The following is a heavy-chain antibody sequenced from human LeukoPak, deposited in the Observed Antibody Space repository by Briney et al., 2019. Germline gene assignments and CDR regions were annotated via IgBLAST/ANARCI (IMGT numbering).Heavy chain of an antibody. Sequence: RGSLRLSCAASGFTFTDYYMGWIRQAPRTGLEWVSYITSSGSSMYHADSVTGRFTISRHNARNSLHLQMTSLSAEDTAVYFCARAFNDGFDVWGQGTMVSVSS. V-gene: IGHV3-11*04. CDR3: ARAFNDGFDV. CDR2: ITSSGSSM. CDR1: GFTFTDYY. J-gene: IGHJ3*01.